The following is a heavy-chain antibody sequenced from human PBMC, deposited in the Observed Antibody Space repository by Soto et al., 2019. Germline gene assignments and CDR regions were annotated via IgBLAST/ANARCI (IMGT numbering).Heavy chain of an antibody. CDR2: ISVYNGNT. Sequence: QVQLVQSGAEVKKPGASVKVSCKASGYTFTSYGISWVRQAPGQGLEWMGWISVYNGNTNYAQKLQGRVTMTTDTSTSTADMELRSLRSDDTAIYYCARDRGYSYGHDGFDIWGQGTMVTVSS. V-gene: IGHV1-18*01. J-gene: IGHJ3*02. CDR1: GYTFTSYG. CDR3: ARDRGYSYGHDGFDI. D-gene: IGHD5-18*01.